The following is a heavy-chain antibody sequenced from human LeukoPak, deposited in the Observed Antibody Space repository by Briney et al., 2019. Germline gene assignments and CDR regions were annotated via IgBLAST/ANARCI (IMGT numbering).Heavy chain of an antibody. V-gene: IGHV4-34*01. D-gene: IGHD6-19*01. Sequence: PSETLSLTCAVYGGSFSGYYWSWIRQPPGKGLEWIGEINHSGSTNYNPSLKSRVTISVDTSKNQFSLKLSSVTAADTAVYYCARGRSGAVAGTLDYWGQGTLVTVSS. CDR2: INHSGST. J-gene: IGHJ4*02. CDR3: ARGRSGAVAGTLDY. CDR1: GGSFSGYY.